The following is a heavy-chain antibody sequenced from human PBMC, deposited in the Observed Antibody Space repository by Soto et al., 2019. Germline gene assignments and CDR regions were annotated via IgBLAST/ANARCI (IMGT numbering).Heavy chain of an antibody. D-gene: IGHD6-6*01. CDR1: GYTFTNYI. V-gene: IGHV1-18*01. Sequence: QVQLVQSGAEVKKPGASVKVSCKASGYTFTNYIITWVRQAPGQGLEWMGWIIGYNGNTNYAQNFQGRVTMTADTSTSTAYMDLRSLRSDDAAVYYCARRRAYSTSFDAFDIWGQGTMVTVSS. CDR2: IIGYNGNT. CDR3: ARRRAYSTSFDAFDI. J-gene: IGHJ3*02.